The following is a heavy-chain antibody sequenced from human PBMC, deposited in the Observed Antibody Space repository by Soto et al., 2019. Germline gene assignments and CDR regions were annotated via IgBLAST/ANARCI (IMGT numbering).Heavy chain of an antibody. Sequence: EVQLLESGGDLVQPGGSLRLSCAASGFIFSNYGVSWVRQAPGRGLEWVSGISGSGDNTYYADSVKGRFTISRDNSKNTVLLQMNSLRVEDTAVYYCAKSDYYDSGGYLGYWGQGTLVTVSS. J-gene: IGHJ4*02. CDR3: AKSDYYDSGGYLGY. D-gene: IGHD3-22*01. CDR1: GFIFSNYG. V-gene: IGHV3-23*01. CDR2: ISGSGDNT.